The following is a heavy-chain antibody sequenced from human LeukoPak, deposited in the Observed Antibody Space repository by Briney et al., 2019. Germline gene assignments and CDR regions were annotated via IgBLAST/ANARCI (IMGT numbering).Heavy chain of an antibody. Sequence: GGSLRLSCAASGFTFSSYAMSWVRQAPGKGLEWVSAISGSGGNTYFADSVKGRFTISRDNAKNSLYLQMNSLRAEDTAVYYCAELGITMIGGVWGKGTTVTISS. CDR3: AELGITMIGGV. D-gene: IGHD3-10*02. CDR1: GFTFSSYA. J-gene: IGHJ6*04. CDR2: ISGSGGNT. V-gene: IGHV3-23*01.